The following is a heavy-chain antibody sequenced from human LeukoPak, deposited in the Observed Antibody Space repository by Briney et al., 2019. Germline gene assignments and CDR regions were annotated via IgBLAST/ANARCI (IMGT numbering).Heavy chain of an antibody. D-gene: IGHD6-6*01. Sequence: KPGGSLRLSCAASGFTFSDYYMSWIRQAPGKGLEWVSYISSSGSTIYYADSVKGRFTISRDNAKNSLYLQMNSLRAEDTAVYYCARVAARPAYYYYMDVWGKGTTVTVSS. J-gene: IGHJ6*03. V-gene: IGHV3-11*04. CDR3: ARVAARPAYYYYMDV. CDR2: ISSSGSTI. CDR1: GFTFSDYY.